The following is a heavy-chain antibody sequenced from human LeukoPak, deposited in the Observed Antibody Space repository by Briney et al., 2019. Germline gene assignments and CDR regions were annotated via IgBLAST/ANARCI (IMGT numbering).Heavy chain of an antibody. J-gene: IGHJ4*02. V-gene: IGHV3-7*01. D-gene: IGHD5-18*01. Sequence: GGSLRLSCAASGFTFSSYWMSWVRQAPGKGLEWVANIKQDGSEKYYVDSVKGRFTISRDNAKNSLYLQMNSLRAEDTAVYYCAKDPRGYSYGNFDYWGQGTLVTVSS. CDR3: AKDPRGYSYGNFDY. CDR1: GFTFSSYW. CDR2: IKQDGSEK.